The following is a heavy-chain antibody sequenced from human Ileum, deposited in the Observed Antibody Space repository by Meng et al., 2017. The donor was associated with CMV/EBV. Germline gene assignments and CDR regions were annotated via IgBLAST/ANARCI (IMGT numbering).Heavy chain of an antibody. D-gene: IGHD2-2*01. V-gene: IGHV4-39*07. Sequence: LHDPGHGRVQPSETLSPTCTGSGDHISSCRDFWCWIRQAPGKGLEWIATIHYTETTHYNPSLKSRITISVDTSKNQISLKVNSVTAADTAMYYCAADISTAWFYYWGQGTLVTVSS. CDR1: GDHISSCRDF. J-gene: IGHJ4*02. CDR2: IHYTETT. CDR3: AADISTAWFYY.